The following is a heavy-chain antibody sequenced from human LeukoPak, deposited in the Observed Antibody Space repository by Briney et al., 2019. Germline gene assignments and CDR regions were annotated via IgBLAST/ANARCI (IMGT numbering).Heavy chain of an antibody. CDR1: GGTFSSYA. J-gene: IGHJ4*02. D-gene: IGHD2-21*01. Sequence: SVKVSCKASGGTFSSYAISWVRQAPGQGLEWMGGIIPIFGTANYAQKFQGRVTMTRDTSTSTVYMELSSLTSEDTAVYYCAREIPRAYYFDYWSQGTLVTVSS. CDR3: AREIPRAYYFDY. CDR2: IIPIFGTA. V-gene: IGHV1-69*05.